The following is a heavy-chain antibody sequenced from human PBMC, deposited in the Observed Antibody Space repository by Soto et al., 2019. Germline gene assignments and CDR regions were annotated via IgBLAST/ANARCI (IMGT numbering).Heavy chain of an antibody. CDR2: IYYSGST. Sequence: SETLSLTCTVSGGSISSGGYYWSWIRQHPGKGLEWIGYIYYSGSTYYNPSLKSRVTISVDTSKNQFSLKLSSVTAADTAVYYCARGFNYCSSTSCYSFDYWGQGTLVTVSS. CDR1: GGSISSGGYY. D-gene: IGHD2-2*01. CDR3: ARGFNYCSSTSCYSFDY. J-gene: IGHJ4*02. V-gene: IGHV4-31*03.